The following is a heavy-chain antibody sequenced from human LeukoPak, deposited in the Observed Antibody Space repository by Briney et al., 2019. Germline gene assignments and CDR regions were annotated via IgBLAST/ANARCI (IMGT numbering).Heavy chain of an antibody. CDR2: ISAYNGNT. J-gene: IGHJ4*02. D-gene: IGHD4-17*01. CDR1: GYTFTNYG. CDR3: ARDDGDYVFDY. Sequence: ASVKVSCKASGYTFTNYGISWVRQAPGQGLEWMGWISAYNGNTNYAQKFQGRVAMTTDTSTSTAYMELRSLRSDDTAVYYCARDDGDYVFDYWGQGTLVTVSS. V-gene: IGHV1-18*01.